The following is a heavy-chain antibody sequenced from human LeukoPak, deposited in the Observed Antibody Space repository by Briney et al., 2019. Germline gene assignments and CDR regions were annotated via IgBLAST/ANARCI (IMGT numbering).Heavy chain of an antibody. J-gene: IGHJ4*02. D-gene: IGHD3-16*01. CDR3: ARGTRRWGPLDY. CDR1: GGSFSGYY. CDR2: INHSGST. V-gene: IGHV4-34*01. Sequence: SETLSLTCAVYGGSFSGYYWSWIRQPPGKGLEWIGEINHSGSTNYNPSLKSRVTISVDTSKNQFSLKLSSVTAADTAVYYCARGTRRWGPLDYWGQGTLVTVSS.